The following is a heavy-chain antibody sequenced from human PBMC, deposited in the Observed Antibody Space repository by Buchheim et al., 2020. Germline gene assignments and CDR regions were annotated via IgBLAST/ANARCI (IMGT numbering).Heavy chain of an antibody. CDR2: FYHGRSH. V-gene: IGHV4-39*01. CDR1: GGSFSSSAYN. J-gene: IGHJ4*02. D-gene: IGHD3-10*01. Sequence: QLQLQESGPGLVKPSETLSLACTVSGGSFSSSAYNWGWIRQSPGKGLEWIGSFYHGRSHYFNPSLRSRATISVDMSRNQFSLTLRSVTAADTAVYYCARLPLARKVTDFDYWGQG. CDR3: ARLPLARKVTDFDY.